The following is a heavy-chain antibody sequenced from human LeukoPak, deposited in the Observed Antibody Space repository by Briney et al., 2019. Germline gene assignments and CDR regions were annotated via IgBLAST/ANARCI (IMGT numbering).Heavy chain of an antibody. CDR1: GFTFSSYW. V-gene: IGHV3-7*01. Sequence: GGSLRLSCAASGFTFSSYWMSWVRQAPGKGLEWVANIKQDGSEKYYVDSVKGRFTISRDNAKNSLYLQMNSLRAEDTAVYYCASNDYVDYFDYWGQGTLATVSS. CDR2: IKQDGSEK. J-gene: IGHJ4*02. CDR3: ASNDYVDYFDY. D-gene: IGHD4-17*01.